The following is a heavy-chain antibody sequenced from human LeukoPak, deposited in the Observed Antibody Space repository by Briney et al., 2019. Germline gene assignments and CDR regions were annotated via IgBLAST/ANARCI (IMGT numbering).Heavy chain of an antibody. CDR1: GGTFSSYA. CDR2: IIPILGIA. D-gene: IGHD6-13*01. CDR3: ARGDRRRPPSSIGWYSENIFDY. Sequence: SVKVSCKASGGTFSSYAISWVRQAPGQGLEWMGRIIPILGIANYAQKFQGRVTITADKSTSTAYMELSSLRSEDTAVYYCARGDRRRPPSSIGWYSENIFDYWGQGILLTVSS. V-gene: IGHV1-69*04. J-gene: IGHJ4*02.